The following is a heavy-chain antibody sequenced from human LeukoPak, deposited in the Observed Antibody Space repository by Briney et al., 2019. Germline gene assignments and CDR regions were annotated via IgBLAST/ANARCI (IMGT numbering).Heavy chain of an antibody. CDR3: ARDWADTHNYYYMDV. D-gene: IGHD3-16*01. J-gene: IGHJ6*03. Sequence: GGSLRLSCAASGFTFSSYAMHWVRQAPGKGLEWVAVISYDGSNKYYADSVKGRFTISRDNSKNTLYLQMNSLRAEDTAVYYCARDWADTHNYYYMDVWGKGTTVTISS. CDR1: GFTFSSYA. CDR2: ISYDGSNK. V-gene: IGHV3-30*14.